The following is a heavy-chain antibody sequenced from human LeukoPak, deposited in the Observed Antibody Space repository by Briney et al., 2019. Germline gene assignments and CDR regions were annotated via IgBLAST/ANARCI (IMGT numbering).Heavy chain of an antibody. CDR3: ARAINYGSGSYYFDY. Sequence: PSETLSLTCVLHGGSIGGYYWSWIRLSPGKGLEWIGEIKHSVNANYNPSLMSRVTISVDTSKTQFSLKMTSVTAADTAVYYCARAINYGSGSYYFDYWGQGALVTVSS. CDR1: GGSIGGYY. CDR2: IKHSVNA. D-gene: IGHD3-10*01. J-gene: IGHJ4*02. V-gene: IGHV4-34*01.